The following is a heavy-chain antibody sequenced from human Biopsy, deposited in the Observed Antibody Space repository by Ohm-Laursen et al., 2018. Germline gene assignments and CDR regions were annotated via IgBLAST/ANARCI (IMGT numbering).Heavy chain of an antibody. CDR3: AKADDFWSPEGYYYYFSGMDV. D-gene: IGHD3-3*01. CDR2: IWNDGSNK. CDR1: GFTFSSYG. V-gene: IGHV3-33*06. Sequence: SLRLSCTASGFTFSSYGMHWVRQAPGKGLEWVAAIWNDGSNKNYADSVKGRFTISRDNSKNTLYLQMNSLRGEDTAVYYCAKADDFWSPEGYYYYFSGMDVWGQGTTVTVSS. J-gene: IGHJ6*02.